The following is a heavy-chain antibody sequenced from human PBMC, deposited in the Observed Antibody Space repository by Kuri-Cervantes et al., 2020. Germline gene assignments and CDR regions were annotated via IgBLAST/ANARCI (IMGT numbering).Heavy chain of an antibody. CDR1: GGSFSGYY. CDR2: INHSGST. Sequence: ESLKISCAVYGGSFSGYYWSWIRQPPGKGLEWIGEINHSGSTYYNPSLKSRVTISVDRSKNQFSLKLSSVTAADTAVYYCASGRLYCGGDCHNWFDPWGQGTLVTVSS. J-gene: IGHJ5*02. D-gene: IGHD2-21*02. CDR3: ASGRLYCGGDCHNWFDP. V-gene: IGHV4-34*01.